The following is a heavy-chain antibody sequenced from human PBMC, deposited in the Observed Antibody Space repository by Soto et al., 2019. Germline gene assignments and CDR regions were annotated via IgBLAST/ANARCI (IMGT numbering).Heavy chain of an antibody. V-gene: IGHV4-61*01. J-gene: IGHJ4*02. CDR2: IYSSEST. CDR3: ARGDYGDYFDY. D-gene: IGHD4-17*01. Sequence: SETLSLTCTVSGGSISSVSYYWTWIRQHPGKGLEWIGYIYSSESTNYTPSLKSRVTISVDTSKHQFSLKLSSVTPADTAVYYCARGDYGDYFDYWGQGALVTVSS. CDR1: GGSISSVSYY.